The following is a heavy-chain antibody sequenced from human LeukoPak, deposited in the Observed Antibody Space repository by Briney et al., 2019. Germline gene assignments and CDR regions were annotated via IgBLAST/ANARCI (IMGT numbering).Heavy chain of an antibody. V-gene: IGHV4-31*03. CDR1: GGSISSGGYY. Sequence: SETLSLTCTVSGGSISSGGYYWSWIRQHPGKGLEWIGYIYYSGSAYYNPSLKSRVTISVDTSKNQFSLKLSSVTAADTAVYYCARHKGSSWSSFDYWGQGTLVTVSS. CDR3: ARHKGSSWSSFDY. J-gene: IGHJ4*02. CDR2: IYYSGSA. D-gene: IGHD6-13*01.